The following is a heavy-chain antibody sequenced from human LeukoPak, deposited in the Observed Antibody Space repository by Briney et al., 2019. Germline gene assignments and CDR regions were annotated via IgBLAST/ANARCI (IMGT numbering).Heavy chain of an antibody. CDR3: ARRRAFAGYCSSTSCLGDAFDI. Sequence: PSETLSLTCTVSGGSISSGSYYWSWIRQPAGKGLEWIGSIYYSGSTYYNPSLKSRVTISVDTSKNQFSLKLSSVTAADTAVYYCARRRAFAGYCSSTSCLGDAFDIWGQGTMVTVSS. D-gene: IGHD2-2*03. V-gene: IGHV4-39*01. CDR1: GGSISSGSYY. J-gene: IGHJ3*02. CDR2: IYYSGST.